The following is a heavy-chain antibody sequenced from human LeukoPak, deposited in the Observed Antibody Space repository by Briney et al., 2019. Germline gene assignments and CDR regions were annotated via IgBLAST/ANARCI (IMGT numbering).Heavy chain of an antibody. D-gene: IGHD3-16*02. V-gene: IGHV3-48*02. CDR1: GFTFSSYS. Sequence: GGSLRLSCAASGFTFSSYSMNWVRQAPGKGLEWVSYISSSSTIYYADSVKGRFTISRDNAKNSLYLQMNSLRDEDTAVYYCARTNYDYVWGSYPEGDWFDPWGQGTLVTVSS. J-gene: IGHJ5*02. CDR2: ISSSSTI. CDR3: ARTNYDYVWGSYPEGDWFDP.